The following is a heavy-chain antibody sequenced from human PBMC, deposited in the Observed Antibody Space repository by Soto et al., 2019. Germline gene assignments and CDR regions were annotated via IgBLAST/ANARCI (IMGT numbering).Heavy chain of an antibody. CDR2: IYYSGST. CDR3: ARRLSENLIVGQSGVYFDN. J-gene: IGHJ3*02. Sequence: PSETLSLTCTVSGGSISSSSYYWGWIRQPPGKGLEWIGSIYYSGSTYYNPSLKSRVTISVDTSKNQFSLKLNSVTAADTAVYSCARRLSENLIVGQSGVYFDNWGQGTMVTVSS. CDR1: GGSISSSSYY. V-gene: IGHV4-39*01. D-gene: IGHD3-22*01.